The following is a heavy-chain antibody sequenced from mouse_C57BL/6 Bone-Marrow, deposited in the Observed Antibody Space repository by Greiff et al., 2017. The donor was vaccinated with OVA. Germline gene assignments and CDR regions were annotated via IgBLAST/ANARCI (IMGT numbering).Heavy chain of an antibody. CDR1: GFTFSSYA. J-gene: IGHJ1*03. CDR2: ISDGGSYT. Sequence: EVHLVESGGGLVKPGGSLKLSCAASGFTFSSYAMSWVRQTPEKRLEWVATISDGGSYTYYPDNVKGRFTISRDNAKNNLYLQMSHLKSEDTAMYYCARDQKWYFDVWGTGTTVTVSS. V-gene: IGHV5-4*01. CDR3: ARDQKWYFDV.